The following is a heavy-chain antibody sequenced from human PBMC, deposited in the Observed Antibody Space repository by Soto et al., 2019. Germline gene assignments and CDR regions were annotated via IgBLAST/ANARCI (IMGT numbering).Heavy chain of an antibody. Sequence: QVQLVQSGAEVKKPGASVKVSCKASGYTFTSYDINWVRQATGQGLEWMGWMNPNSGNTGYAQKFQGRVTMTRNTSISTAYMELSSLRSEDTAVYYCARDDKGIYYYYYGMDVWGQGTTVTVSS. CDR2: MNPNSGNT. J-gene: IGHJ6*02. CDR1: GYTFTSYD. V-gene: IGHV1-8*01. D-gene: IGHD1-1*01. CDR3: ARDDKGIYYYYYGMDV.